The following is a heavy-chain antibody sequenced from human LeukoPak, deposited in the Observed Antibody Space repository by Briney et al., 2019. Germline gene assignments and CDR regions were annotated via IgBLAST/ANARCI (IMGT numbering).Heavy chain of an antibody. J-gene: IGHJ4*02. V-gene: IGHV4-59*01. CDR1: GDSITDSY. D-gene: IGHD3-10*01. CDR2: LSYNSGT. CDR3: ARALLPRSLFDF. Sequence: SETLSLTCTVSGDSITDSYWSWIRQAPGTGLEWIGYLSYNSGTNYNPSLQSRVTISVGPSRNQFSLKLTSVTAADTAVYYCARALLPRSLFDFWGQGTLVTVSS.